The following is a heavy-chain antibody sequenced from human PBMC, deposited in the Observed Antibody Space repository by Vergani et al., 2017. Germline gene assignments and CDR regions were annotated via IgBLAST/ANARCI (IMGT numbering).Heavy chain of an antibody. D-gene: IGHD3-22*01. CDR2: IDPSDSYT. J-gene: IGHJ3*02. Sequence: EVQLVQSGAEVKTPGESLRISCKGSGYSFTSYWISWVRQMPGKGLEWMGRIDPSDSYTNYSPSFQGHVTISADKSISTAYPQWSSLKASDTAMYYCARMGMIVVVEDDAFDIWGQGTMVTVSS. CDR1: GYSFTSYW. V-gene: IGHV5-10-1*03. CDR3: ARMGMIVVVEDDAFDI.